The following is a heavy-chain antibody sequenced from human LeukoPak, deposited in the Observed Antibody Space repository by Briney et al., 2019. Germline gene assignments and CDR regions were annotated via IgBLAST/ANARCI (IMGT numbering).Heavy chain of an antibody. CDR2: IYYSGST. J-gene: IGHJ3*02. V-gene: IGHV4-39*02. CDR3: ARDGRIRGYCSSSCHSVDAFDI. Sequence: SETLSLTCTVSGGSISSSSYYWGWIRQPPGKGLEWIGSIYYSGSTCYNPSLKSRVTISVDTSKNQFSLKLSSVTAADTAVYYCARDGRIRGYCSSSCHSVDAFDIWGQGTMVTVSS. D-gene: IGHD2-2*01. CDR1: GGSISSSSYY.